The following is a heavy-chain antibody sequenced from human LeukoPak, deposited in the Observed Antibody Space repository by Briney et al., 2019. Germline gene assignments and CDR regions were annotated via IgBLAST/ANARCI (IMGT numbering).Heavy chain of an antibody. CDR1: GFTFSNYA. D-gene: IGHD2/OR15-2a*01. J-gene: IGHJ4*02. V-gene: IGHV3-23*01. CDR2: ISGSGGNT. CDR3: AKNSPAGNIDY. Sequence: PGGSLRLSCAASGFTFSNYAMRWVRQAPGKGLEWVSGISGSGGNTDYGDSVRGRFTISRDNSKNTVYLQMDSLRAEDTAVYYCAKNSPAGNIDYWGQGTLVTVSS.